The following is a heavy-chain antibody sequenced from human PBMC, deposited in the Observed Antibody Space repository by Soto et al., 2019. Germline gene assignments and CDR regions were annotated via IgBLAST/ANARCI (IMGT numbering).Heavy chain of an antibody. Sequence: LRLSCAASGFTFSSYAMHWVRQAPGKGLEWVAVISYDGSNKYYADSVKGRFTISRDDVTNSVSLQMDSLRVEDTGIYYCARYDAFKAFDLWGQGTMVTVSS. CDR3: ARYDAFKAFDL. CDR1: GFTFSSYA. D-gene: IGHD1-1*01. J-gene: IGHJ3*01. CDR2: ISYDGSNK. V-gene: IGHV3-30-3*01.